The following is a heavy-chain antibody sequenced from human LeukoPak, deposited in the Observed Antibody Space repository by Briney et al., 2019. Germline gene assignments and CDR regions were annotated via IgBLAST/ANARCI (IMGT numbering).Heavy chain of an antibody. Sequence: GASVKVSCKVSGCTLTELSMHWVRQAPGKGLEWMGGFDPEDGETIYAQKFQGRVTMTEDTSTDTAYMELSSLRSEDTAVYYCATIYSSSSRADYWGQGTLVTVSS. D-gene: IGHD6-6*01. J-gene: IGHJ4*02. CDR2: FDPEDGET. V-gene: IGHV1-24*01. CDR3: ATIYSSSSRADY. CDR1: GCTLTELS.